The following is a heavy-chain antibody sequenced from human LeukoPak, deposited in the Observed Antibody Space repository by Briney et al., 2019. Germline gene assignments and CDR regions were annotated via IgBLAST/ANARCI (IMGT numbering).Heavy chain of an antibody. Sequence: TGGSLRLSCAVSGFTFSSSTMNWVRQAPGKGLEWVSSISGGSIYIYYADSVKGRFTISRDNGKNSLYLQMNSLRAEDTAVYYCASDKTAQLDNYYYYMDVWGKGTTVTISS. V-gene: IGHV3-21*06. D-gene: IGHD6-13*01. CDR1: GFTFSSST. CDR2: ISGGSIYI. J-gene: IGHJ6*03. CDR3: ASDKTAQLDNYYYYMDV.